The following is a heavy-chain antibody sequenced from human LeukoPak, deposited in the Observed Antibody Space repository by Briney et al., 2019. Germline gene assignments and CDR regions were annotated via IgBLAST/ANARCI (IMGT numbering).Heavy chain of an antibody. V-gene: IGHV3-9*01. J-gene: IGHJ5*02. Sequence: GGSLRLSCAASGFTFDDYAMHWVRQAPGKGLEWVSGISWDSGSTVYAVSVKGRFTISRDNAKNSLYLQMNSLRAEDTALYYCARCSSGFLFGPWGEGTPITVS. D-gene: IGHD3-22*01. CDR3: ARCSSGFLFGP. CDR2: ISWDSGST. CDR1: GFTFDDYA.